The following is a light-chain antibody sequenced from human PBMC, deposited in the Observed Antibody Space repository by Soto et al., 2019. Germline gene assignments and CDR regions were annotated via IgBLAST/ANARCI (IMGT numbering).Light chain of an antibody. Sequence: IVLTQSPVSLSVSPGDRATLSCRASQYVGSSLAWYQQKPGQAPRLLIRGASTRVAGTPARFSGSGSGTEFSLTISSLQSEDSAVYYCQQYKSFYSFGQGAKVEIK. CDR2: GAS. CDR3: QQYKSFYS. J-gene: IGKJ2*03. V-gene: IGKV3-15*01. CDR1: QYVGSS.